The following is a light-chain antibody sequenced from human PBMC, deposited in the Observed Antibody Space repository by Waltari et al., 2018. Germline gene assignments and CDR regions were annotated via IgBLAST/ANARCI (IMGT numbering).Light chain of an antibody. CDR1: QSVSNT. CDR3: QQFNSWPFT. Sequence: ERVMTQSPATLSMSPGERATLSCRASQSVSNTLAWYQQKPGQAPRLLIYAASTRATGGPARFSGSGSGTEFTLTISSLQSEDFAVYYCQQFNSWPFTFGGGTRLEIK. CDR2: AAS. J-gene: IGKJ4*01. V-gene: IGKV3-15*01.